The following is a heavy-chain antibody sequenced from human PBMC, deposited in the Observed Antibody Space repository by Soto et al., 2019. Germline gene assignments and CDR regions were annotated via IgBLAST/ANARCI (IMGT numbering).Heavy chain of an antibody. CDR2: ISSNGGST. Sequence: PGGSLRLSCSASGFTFSSYAMHWVRQALGKGLEYVSAISSNGGSTYYADSVKGRFTISRDNSKNTLYLQMSSLRAEDTAVYYCVKDRYSSGWYSGLFDYWGQGTLVTVSS. V-gene: IGHV3-64D*06. D-gene: IGHD6-19*01. J-gene: IGHJ4*02. CDR1: GFTFSSYA. CDR3: VKDRYSSGWYSGLFDY.